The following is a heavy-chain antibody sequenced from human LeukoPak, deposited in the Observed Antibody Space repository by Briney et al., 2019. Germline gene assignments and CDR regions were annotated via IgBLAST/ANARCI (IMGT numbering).Heavy chain of an antibody. V-gene: IGHV4-31*03. CDR3: ASGYSSSADFDY. D-gene: IGHD6-6*01. J-gene: IGHJ4*02. Sequence: SETLSLTCTVSGGSISSGGYYWSWIRQHLGKGLEWIGYIYYSGSTYYNPSLKSRVTISVDTSKNQFSLKLSSVTAADTAVYYCASGYSSSADFDYWGQGTLVTVSS. CDR2: IYYSGST. CDR1: GGSISSGGYY.